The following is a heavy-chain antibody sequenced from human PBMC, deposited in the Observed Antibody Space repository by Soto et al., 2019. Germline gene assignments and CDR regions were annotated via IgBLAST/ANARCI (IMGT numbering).Heavy chain of an antibody. CDR2: IYWNDDK. CDR1: VFSLSDLGEG. D-gene: IGHD3-9*01. V-gene: IGHV2-5*01. CDR3: AHSPIFSPMDY. J-gene: IGHJ4*02. Sequence: QITLKESGPTLVKPTQTLTLTCSFSVFSLSDLGEGLGSVRQPPGKALEWLALIYWNDDKRYRPSLNNRITITKDTTKNHVVLTMANMDPVDTATWFCAHSPIFSPMDYWGQGSLVTGSS.